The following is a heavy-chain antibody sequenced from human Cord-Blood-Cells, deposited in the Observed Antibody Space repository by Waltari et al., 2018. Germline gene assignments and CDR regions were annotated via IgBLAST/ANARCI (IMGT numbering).Heavy chain of an antibody. CDR1: VGSISRYY. V-gene: IGHV4-59*01. CDR2: IYYSGST. CDR3: ARDSPTYGMDV. Sequence: QVQLQESGPGLVKPSETLSLTCTVSVGSISRYYWSWIRQPPGKGLEWIGYIYYSGSTNYNPSLKSRVTISVDTSKNQFSLKLSSVTAADTAVYYCARDSPTYGMDVWGQGTTVTVSS. J-gene: IGHJ6*02.